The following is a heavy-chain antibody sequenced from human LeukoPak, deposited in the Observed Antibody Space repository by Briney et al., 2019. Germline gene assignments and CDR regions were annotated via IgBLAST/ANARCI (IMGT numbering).Heavy chain of an antibody. CDR2: IYYSGST. CDR3: ARGQCSSTSCYATFDY. Sequence: SETLSLTCPVSGGSISSSSYYWGWIRQPPGKGLEGIGSIYYSGSTYYTPSLKRRVTISVDTLNNQFSLKLSSVTAADTAVYYSARGQCSSTSCYATFDYWGQGTLVTVSS. D-gene: IGHD2-2*01. J-gene: IGHJ4*02. V-gene: IGHV4-39*07. CDR1: GGSISSSSYY.